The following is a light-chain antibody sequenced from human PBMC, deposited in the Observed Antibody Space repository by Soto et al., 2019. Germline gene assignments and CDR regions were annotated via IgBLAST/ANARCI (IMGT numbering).Light chain of an antibody. CDR1: SGYSNYK. CDR2: VGTGGIVG. CDR3: GADHGSGSNFVVV. Sequence: QSVLTQPPSASASLGASVTLTCTLSSGYSNYKVDWYQQRPGKGPRFVMLVGTGGIVGSKGDGIPDRFSVLGSGLNRYLTIKNIQEEDESDYHCGADHGSGSNFVVVFGGGTKLTVL. V-gene: IGLV9-49*01. J-gene: IGLJ2*01.